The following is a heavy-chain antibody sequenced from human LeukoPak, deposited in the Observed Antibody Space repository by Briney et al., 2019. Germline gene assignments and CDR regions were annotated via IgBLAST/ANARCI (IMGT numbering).Heavy chain of an antibody. D-gene: IGHD3-9*01. J-gene: IGHJ3*02. V-gene: IGHV1-69*04. Sequence: GASVKVSCKASGGTFSSYAISWVRQAPGQGLEWMGRIIPILGIANYAQKFQGRVTITADKSTSTAYMELSSLRSEDTAVYYCAREPGPSYYDILTGYYAFDIWGQGTIVTVSS. CDR1: GGTFSSYA. CDR2: IIPILGIA. CDR3: AREPGPSYYDILTGYYAFDI.